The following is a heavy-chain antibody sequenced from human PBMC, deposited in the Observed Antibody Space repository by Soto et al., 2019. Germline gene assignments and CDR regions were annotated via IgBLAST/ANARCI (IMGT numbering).Heavy chain of an antibody. V-gene: IGHV4-39*01. CDR3: VCSLGPTTGIDY. CDR1: GGSITSSTYY. CDR2: MRYSGDT. D-gene: IGHD1-26*01. Sequence: QLPLQQSGPGLVKPAETLSLTCSVSGGSITSSTYYWGWVRQPPGKGLEWIGNMRYSGDTHSDPSLQSRVTISVDTPKSQFSLSLSSVTAADTAIYYCVCSLGPTTGIDYWGQGILVTVSS. J-gene: IGHJ4*02.